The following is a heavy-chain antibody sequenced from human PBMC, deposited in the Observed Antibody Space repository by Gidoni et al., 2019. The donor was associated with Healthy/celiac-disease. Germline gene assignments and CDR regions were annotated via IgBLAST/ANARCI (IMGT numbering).Heavy chain of an antibody. Sequence: QVQLQESGPGLVKPSQTLSLTCTVSGGSISSGGYYWSWIRQHPGKGLEWIGYTYYSGSTYYNPSLKSRVTISVDTSKNQFSLKLSSVTAADTAVYYCASWGLDYYDSSGYYEDYWGQGTLVTVSS. CDR2: TYYSGST. CDR1: GGSISSGGYY. J-gene: IGHJ4*02. CDR3: ASWGLDYYDSSGYYEDY. D-gene: IGHD3-22*01. V-gene: IGHV4-31*03.